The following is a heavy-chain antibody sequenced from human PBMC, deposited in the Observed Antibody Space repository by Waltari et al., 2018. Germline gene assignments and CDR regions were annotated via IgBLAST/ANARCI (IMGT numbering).Heavy chain of an antibody. V-gene: IGHV4-39*01. CDR1: GGSISSSNYY. CDR2: IYYSGGT. D-gene: IGHD3-22*01. CDR3: ARSGYYDSSGYYWWFDP. J-gene: IGHJ5*02. Sequence: QLQLQESGPGLVKPSETLSLTCTVSGGSISSSNYYWGWIRQPPGKGLEWIGSIYYSGGTYYNPSLKSRVTISVDTSKNQFYLKLNSVTAADTAVHYCARSGYYDSSGYYWWFDPWGQGTLVTVSS.